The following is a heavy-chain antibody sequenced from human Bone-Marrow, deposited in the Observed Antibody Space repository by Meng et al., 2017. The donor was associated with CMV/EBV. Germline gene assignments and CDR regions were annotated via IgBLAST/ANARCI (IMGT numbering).Heavy chain of an antibody. V-gene: IGHV3-53*01. CDR3: ARAGVLRGMDV. D-gene: IGHD2-8*02. CDR2: IYSGGST. CDR1: GFTVSSNY. J-gene: IGHJ6*02. Sequence: ETLSPTCAASGFTVSSNYMSWVRQAPGKGLEWVSVIYSGGSTYYADSVKGRFTITRDNSKNTLYLQMNSLRAEDTAVYYCARAGVLRGMDVWGQGTTVTVSS.